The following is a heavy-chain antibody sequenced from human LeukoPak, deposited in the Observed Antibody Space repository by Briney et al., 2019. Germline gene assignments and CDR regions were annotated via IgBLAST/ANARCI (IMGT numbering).Heavy chain of an antibody. CDR1: GGSISSYY. Sequence: SETLSLTCTVSGGSISSYYWSWIRQPAGKGLEWIGRIYTSGSTNYNPSLKSRVTMSVDTSKNQFSLKLSSVTAADTAVYYCARETYYDILTGYYHWFDPWGQATLVTVSS. V-gene: IGHV4-4*07. J-gene: IGHJ5*02. D-gene: IGHD3-9*01. CDR2: IYTSGST. CDR3: ARETYYDILTGYYHWFDP.